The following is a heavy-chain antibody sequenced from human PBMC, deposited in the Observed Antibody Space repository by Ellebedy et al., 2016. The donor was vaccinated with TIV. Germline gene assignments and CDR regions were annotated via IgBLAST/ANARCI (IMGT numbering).Heavy chain of an antibody. CDR2: ISYDGCNK. CDR3: ARDAPIAAAGTPEETNWFDP. V-gene: IGHV3-30-3*01. CDR1: GFTFSSYA. Sequence: PGGSLRLSCAASGFTFSSYAMHWVRQAPGKGLEWVAVISYDGCNKYYADSVKCRFTISRDNSKNTMYLQMNSLSAEDTAVYYCARDAPIAAAGTPEETNWFDPWGQGTLVTVSS. J-gene: IGHJ5*02. D-gene: IGHD6-13*01.